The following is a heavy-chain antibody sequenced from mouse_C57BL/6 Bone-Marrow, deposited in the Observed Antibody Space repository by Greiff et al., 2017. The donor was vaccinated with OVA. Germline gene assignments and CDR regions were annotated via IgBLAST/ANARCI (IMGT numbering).Heavy chain of an antibody. J-gene: IGHJ3*01. V-gene: IGHV14-2*01. D-gene: IGHD2-5*01. CDR1: GFTIKDYY. CDR3: GTVSNYGLWCAY. CDR2: IDPEDGET. Sequence: EVQLQQSGAELVKPGASVKLSCTASGFTIKDYYMHWVKQRPEQGLEWIGRIDPEDGETKYAPKFQGKATMTADTSSNTAYLQLSSLTAEATAVYYCGTVSNYGLWCAYGGWGTLVTVTA.